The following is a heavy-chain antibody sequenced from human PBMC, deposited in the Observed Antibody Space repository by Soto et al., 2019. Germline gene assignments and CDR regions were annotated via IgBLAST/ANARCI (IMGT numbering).Heavy chain of an antibody. J-gene: IGHJ4*02. Sequence: QVQLVQSGAEVKKPGASVKVSCKVSGYTLSELSMHWVRQAPGKGLEWMGGFDPENGETIYAQKFQGRVTMTEDTSTGTIPMELSSLRSADTAVYYCATEITAAGPLDYWGQGTLVTVSS. V-gene: IGHV1-24*01. CDR3: ATEITAAGPLDY. D-gene: IGHD6-13*01. CDR2: FDPENGET. CDR1: GYTLSELS.